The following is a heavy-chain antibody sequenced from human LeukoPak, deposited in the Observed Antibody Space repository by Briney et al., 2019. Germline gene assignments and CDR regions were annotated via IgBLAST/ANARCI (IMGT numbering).Heavy chain of an antibody. CDR3: AKDRSCTGSSCNVGS. J-gene: IGHJ3*01. Sequence: ETLSLTCIVSGGSISRYYRSWIRQPPGKGLEWVSAISGSGGSTYYADSVKGRFTISRDNSKNTLFLQMNSLRAEDTAVYYCAKDRSCTGSSCNVGSWGQGTMVTVSS. D-gene: IGHD2-2*01. V-gene: IGHV3-23*01. CDR2: ISGSGGST. CDR1: GGSISRYY.